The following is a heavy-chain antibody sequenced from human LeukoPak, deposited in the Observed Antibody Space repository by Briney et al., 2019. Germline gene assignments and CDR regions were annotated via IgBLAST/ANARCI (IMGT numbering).Heavy chain of an antibody. J-gene: IGHJ4*02. V-gene: IGHV4-4*07. CDR3: ARDPGSGYYYRAFDY. Sequence: SETLSLTCTVSGGSISSYYWSWIRQPAGKGLEWIGRIYTSGSTNYNPSLKSRVTISVDKSKNQFPLKLSSVTAADTAVYYCARDPGSGYYYRAFDYWGQGTLVTVSS. D-gene: IGHD3-22*01. CDR1: GGSISSYY. CDR2: IYTSGST.